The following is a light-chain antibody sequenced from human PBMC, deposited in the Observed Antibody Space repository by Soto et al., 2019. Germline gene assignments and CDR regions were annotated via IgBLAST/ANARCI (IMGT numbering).Light chain of an antibody. Sequence: QTVVTQEPSSSVSPGGTVTLTCGLSSGSVATNSYPSWYQQTPGQAPRTLIYSTSTRSSGVPDRFSGSMLGNNAALTITGAQADDESDYYCVLYMGSGAWVFGGGTKLTVL. CDR1: SGSVATNSY. J-gene: IGLJ3*02. CDR2: STS. V-gene: IGLV8-61*01. CDR3: VLYMGSGAWV.